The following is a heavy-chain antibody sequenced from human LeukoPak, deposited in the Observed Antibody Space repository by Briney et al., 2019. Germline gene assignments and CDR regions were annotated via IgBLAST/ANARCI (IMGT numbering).Heavy chain of an antibody. D-gene: IGHD6-19*01. Sequence: GASMKVSCKASGGTFSSYTISWVRQAPGQGLEWMGRIIPILGIANYAQKFQGRVTITADKSTSTAYMELSSLRSEDTAVYYCARGAVAWCYGMDVWGQGTTVTVSS. J-gene: IGHJ6*02. CDR3: ARGAVAWCYGMDV. V-gene: IGHV1-69*02. CDR1: GGTFSSYT. CDR2: IIPILGIA.